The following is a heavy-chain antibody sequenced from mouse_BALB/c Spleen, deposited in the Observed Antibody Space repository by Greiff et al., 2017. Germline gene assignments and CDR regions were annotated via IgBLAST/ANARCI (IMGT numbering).Heavy chain of an antibody. Sequence: EVQLHQSGAELVRPGALVKLSCKASGFNIKDYYMHWVKQRPEQGLEWIGWIDPENGNTIYDPKFQGKASITADTSSNTAYLQLSSLTSEDTAVYYCARVGGGFPFAYWGQGTLVTVSA. CDR1: GFNIKDYY. J-gene: IGHJ3*01. D-gene: IGHD1-1*02. CDR3: ARVGGGFPFAY. V-gene: IGHV14-1*02. CDR2: IDPENGNT.